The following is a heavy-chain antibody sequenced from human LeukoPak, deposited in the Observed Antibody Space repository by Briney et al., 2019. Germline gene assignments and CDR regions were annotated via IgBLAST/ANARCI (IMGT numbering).Heavy chain of an antibody. D-gene: IGHD6-13*01. CDR1: GVSLSGYY. CDR2: INHSGST. V-gene: IGHV4-34*01. J-gene: IGHJ5*02. Sequence: PSETLSLTCAVYGVSLSGYYWRWIRQPPGKGLEWVGEINHSGSTNYNPSLKSRVTISVDTSKNQFSLKLSSVTAADTAVYYCARAGYSSSWYATWGQGTLVTVSS. CDR3: ARAGYSSSWYAT.